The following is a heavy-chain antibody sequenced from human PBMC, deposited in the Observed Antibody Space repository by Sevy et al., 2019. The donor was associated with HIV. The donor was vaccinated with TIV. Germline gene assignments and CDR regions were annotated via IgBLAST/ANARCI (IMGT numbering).Heavy chain of an antibody. D-gene: IGHD3-22*01. CDR2: ISHSGST. J-gene: IGHJ3*02. V-gene: IGHV4-38-2*01. Sequence: SETLSLTCAVSGYSMSSNYYWGWIRQPPGKGLEWIGTISHSGSTYYNPSLKSRVTISLDTSKSQFSLKLSPVTAADTAVYYCGKSRISSSYDAFDIWGQGTMVTVSS. CDR3: GKSRISSSYDAFDI. CDR1: GYSMSSNYY.